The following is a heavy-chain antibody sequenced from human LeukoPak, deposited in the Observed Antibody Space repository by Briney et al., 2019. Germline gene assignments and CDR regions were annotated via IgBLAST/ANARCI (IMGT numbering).Heavy chain of an antibody. CDR3: ARHTVVVSLSPATFDI. V-gene: IGHV4-34*01. D-gene: IGHD2-21*01. CDR2: INHSGST. Sequence: SETLSLTCAVYGGSFSGYYWSWIRQPPGKGLEWIGEINHSGSTNYNPSLKSRVTISVDTSKNQFSLKLSSVTAADTAVYYCARHTVVVSLSPATFDIWGQGTMVTVSS. J-gene: IGHJ3*02. CDR1: GGSFSGYY.